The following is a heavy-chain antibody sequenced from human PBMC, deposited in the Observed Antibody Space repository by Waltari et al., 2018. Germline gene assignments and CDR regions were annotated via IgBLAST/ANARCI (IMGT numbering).Heavy chain of an antibody. CDR1: GFSFSNYE. CDR2: IDNSGSTT. Sequence: EVQVVESGGGLVQPGGSLRLSCVASGFSFSNYEMNWVRQAPGKGLEWVSYIDNSGSTTYYADSVKGRFTISSDNAKNSLYLQMDSLRAEDTAVYYCARPSTEYYYYYYYMDVWGKGTTVTVS. V-gene: IGHV3-48*03. CDR3: ARPSTEYYYYYYYMDV. J-gene: IGHJ6*03.